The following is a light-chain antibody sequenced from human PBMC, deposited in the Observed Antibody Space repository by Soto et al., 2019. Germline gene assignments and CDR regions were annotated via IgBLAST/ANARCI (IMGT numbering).Light chain of an antibody. CDR3: QQYDNLPLT. Sequence: DIQMTQSPSSLSASVGDRVTITCQASQDISNSLTWYQQKPGTAPKLLIYDTSNLQAGVPSRFSGSGSGTDFTFTISSLRPEDIATYYCQQYDNLPLTFGPGTKVDIK. CDR2: DTS. CDR1: QDISNS. J-gene: IGKJ3*01. V-gene: IGKV1-33*01.